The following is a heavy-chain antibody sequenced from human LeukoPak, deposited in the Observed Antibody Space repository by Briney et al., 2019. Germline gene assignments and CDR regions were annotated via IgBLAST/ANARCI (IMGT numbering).Heavy chain of an antibody. CDR1: GFTFSSYD. J-gene: IGHJ3*02. CDR3: ARSGGDDDAFDI. V-gene: IGHV3-13*01. Sequence: GGSLRLSCAASGFTFSSYDVHWVRQATGKGLEWVSAIGTAGDTYYPGSVKGRFTISRENAKNSLYLQMNSLRAGDMAVYYCARSGGDDDAFDIWGQGTMVTVSS. D-gene: IGHD3-10*01. CDR2: IGTAGDT.